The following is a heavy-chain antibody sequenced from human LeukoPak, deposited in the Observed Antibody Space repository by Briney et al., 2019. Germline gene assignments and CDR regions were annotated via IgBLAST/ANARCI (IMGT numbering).Heavy chain of an antibody. Sequence: SETLSLTCTVSGGSISSYYWSWIRQPPGKGLEWIGYIYYSGSTNYNPSPKSRVTISVDTSKNQFSLKLSSVTAADTAVYYCARAAVPAAHDYWGQGTLVTVSS. D-gene: IGHD2-2*01. CDR1: GGSISSYY. J-gene: IGHJ4*02. V-gene: IGHV4-59*01. CDR3: ARAAVPAAHDY. CDR2: IYYSGST.